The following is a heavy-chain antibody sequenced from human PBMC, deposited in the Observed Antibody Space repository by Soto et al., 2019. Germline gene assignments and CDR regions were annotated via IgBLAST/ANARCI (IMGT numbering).Heavy chain of an antibody. CDR3: ARADFWSGPEGIYYYYGMDV. CDR2: IIPIFGTA. Sequence: SVKVSCKASGGTFSSYAISWVRQAPGQGLEWMGGIIPIFGTANYAQKFQGRVTITADESTSTAYMELSSLRSEDTAVYYCARADFWSGPEGIYYYYGMDVRGQGTTVTVSS. CDR1: GGTFSSYA. D-gene: IGHD3-3*01. V-gene: IGHV1-69*13. J-gene: IGHJ6*02.